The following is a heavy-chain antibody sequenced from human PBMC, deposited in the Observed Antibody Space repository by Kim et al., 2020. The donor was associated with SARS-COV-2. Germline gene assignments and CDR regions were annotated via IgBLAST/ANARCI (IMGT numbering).Heavy chain of an antibody. CDR1: RFTFSSYW. V-gene: IGHV3-7*01. Sequence: GWSLRLSCAASRFTFSSYWMYWVRQAPGKGLEWVASIKTDGSEKFYVESVRGRFTISRDNAKNSLFLQMKSLRAEDTAVYYCVKEARRGWAFDYWGQGTL. CDR3: VKEARRGWAFDY. D-gene: IGHD6-19*01. CDR2: IKTDGSEK. J-gene: IGHJ4*02.